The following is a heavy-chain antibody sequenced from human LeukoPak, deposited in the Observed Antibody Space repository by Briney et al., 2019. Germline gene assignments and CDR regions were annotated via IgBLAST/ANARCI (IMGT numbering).Heavy chain of an antibody. CDR3: ARAYSGGYSYFDH. CDR1: GGSMSSYY. J-gene: IGHJ4*02. Sequence: SETLSLTCTVSGGSMSSYYWSWVRQSPTKGLEWIGNVYYSGSSNYNPSLESRVTISVDTSKNQFFLILSSVSAADTAVYYCARAYSGGYSYFDHWGQGTLVTVSS. CDR2: VYYSGSS. D-gene: IGHD1-26*01. V-gene: IGHV4-59*01.